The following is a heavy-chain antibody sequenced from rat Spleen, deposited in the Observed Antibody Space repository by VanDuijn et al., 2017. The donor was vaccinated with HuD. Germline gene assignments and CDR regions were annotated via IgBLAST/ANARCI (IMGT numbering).Heavy chain of an antibody. Sequence: EVQLVESGGGLVQPGRSLKLSCAASGFSFSDYYMAWVRQAPKKGLEWVAYISYEGRSTDYGDSVKGRFTISRDHAKSTLYLQMNSLRSEDTATYYCTTENYWFAYWGQGTLVTVSS. CDR3: TTENYWFAY. J-gene: IGHJ3*01. CDR1: GFSFSDYY. D-gene: IGHD1-10*01. CDR2: ISYEGRST. V-gene: IGHV5-22*01.